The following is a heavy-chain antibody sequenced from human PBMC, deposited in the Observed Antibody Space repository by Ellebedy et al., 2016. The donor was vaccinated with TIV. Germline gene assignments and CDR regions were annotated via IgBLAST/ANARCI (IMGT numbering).Heavy chain of an antibody. Sequence: GESLKISCKGSGYTFTGYWIGWVRQMPGKGLEWMGIIYPGDSDTRYSPSFQGQVTISADKSISTAYLQWSSLKASDTAIYYCARLSILTGTFFDYWGQGTLVTVSS. CDR1: GYTFTGYW. J-gene: IGHJ4*02. D-gene: IGHD3-9*01. CDR3: ARLSILTGTFFDY. CDR2: IYPGDSDT. V-gene: IGHV5-51*01.